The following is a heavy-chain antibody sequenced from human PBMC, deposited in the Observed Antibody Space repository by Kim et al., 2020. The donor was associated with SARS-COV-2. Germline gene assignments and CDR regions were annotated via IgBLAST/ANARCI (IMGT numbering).Heavy chain of an antibody. V-gene: IGHV3-15*01. J-gene: IGHJ6*02. CDR3: TTDYLPFGDYGDYVLYGMDV. D-gene: IGHD4-17*01. Sequence: RFTISRDDSKNTLYLQMNSLKTEDTAVYYCTTDYLPFGDYGDYVLYGMDVWGQGTTVTVSS.